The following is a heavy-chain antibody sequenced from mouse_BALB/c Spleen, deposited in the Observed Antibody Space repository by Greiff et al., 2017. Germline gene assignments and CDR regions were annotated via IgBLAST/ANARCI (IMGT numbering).Heavy chain of an antibody. CDR1: GYTFSSYW. CDR2: ILPGSGST. D-gene: IGHD1-1*01. Sequence: QVQLQQSGAELMKPGASVKISCKATGYTFSSYWIEWVKQRPGHGLEWIGEILPGSGSTNYNEKFKGKATFTADTSSNTAYMQLSSLTSEDSAVYYCARKEYGSSYGFAYWGQGTLVTVAA. J-gene: IGHJ3*01. V-gene: IGHV1-9*01. CDR3: ARKEYGSSYGFAY.